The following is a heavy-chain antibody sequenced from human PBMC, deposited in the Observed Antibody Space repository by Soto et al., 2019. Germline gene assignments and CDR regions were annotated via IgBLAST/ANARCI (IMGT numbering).Heavy chain of an antibody. CDR1: GFMFSAYW. J-gene: IGHJ4*02. D-gene: IGHD5-18*01. V-gene: IGHV3-7*03. Sequence: GGSLRLSCAASGFMFSAYWMSWVRQAPGKGLEWVANIHGDGGKIYYVDSVKGRFTISRDNAKRSLYLQMNSLRAEDTALYYCAKGRYSYAYTPPDYWGQGTLVTVSS. CDR3: AKGRYSYAYTPPDY. CDR2: IHGDGGKI.